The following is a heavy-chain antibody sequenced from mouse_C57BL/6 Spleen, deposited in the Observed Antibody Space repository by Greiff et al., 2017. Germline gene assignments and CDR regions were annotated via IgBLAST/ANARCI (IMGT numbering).Heavy chain of an antibody. D-gene: IGHD1-1*01. Sequence: EVQLVESGGGLVKPGGSLKLSCAASGFTFSDYGMHWVRQAPEKGLEWVAYISSGSSTIYYADTVKGRFTISRDNAKNTLFLQMTSLRSEDTAMYYCARKGTTVVAKDYYAMDYWGQGTSVTVSS. CDR1: GFTFSDYG. CDR3: ARKGTTVVAKDYYAMDY. CDR2: ISSGSSTI. V-gene: IGHV5-17*01. J-gene: IGHJ4*01.